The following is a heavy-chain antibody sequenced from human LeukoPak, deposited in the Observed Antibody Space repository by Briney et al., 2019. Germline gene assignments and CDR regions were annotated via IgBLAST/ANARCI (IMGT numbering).Heavy chain of an antibody. CDR3: ARFTYYDFWSGYYPGYYYGMDV. J-gene: IGHJ6*02. Sequence: GASVKVSCKASGYTFTSYDINWVRQATGQGLEWMGWMNPNSGNTGYAQKFQGRVTMTRNTSISTAYMELSSLRSEDTAVYYCARFTYYDFWSGYYPGYYYGMDVWGQGTTVTVSS. CDR1: GYTFTSYD. V-gene: IGHV1-8*01. D-gene: IGHD3-3*01. CDR2: MNPNSGNT.